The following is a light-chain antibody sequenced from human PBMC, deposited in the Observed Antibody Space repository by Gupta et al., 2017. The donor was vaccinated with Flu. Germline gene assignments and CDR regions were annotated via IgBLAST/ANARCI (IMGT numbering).Light chain of an antibody. CDR3: AAWDDSLSGSYV. J-gene: IGLJ1*01. CDR1: GSNIGTNY. Sequence: VTISGSGSGSNIGTNYVHGSQQLPGTAPKHLIFRNNQRPSGVPDRFSGTKSDTSASLAISGLRSEDEADYYCAAWDDSLSGSYVLGTGTKVTVL. CDR2: RNN. V-gene: IGLV1-47*01.